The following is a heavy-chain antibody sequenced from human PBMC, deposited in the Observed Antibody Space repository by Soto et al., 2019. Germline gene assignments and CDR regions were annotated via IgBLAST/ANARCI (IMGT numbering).Heavy chain of an antibody. CDR3: ARHERAYVAPSIAAAGTVPG. D-gene: IGHD6-13*01. Sequence: QLQLQESGPGLVKPSETLSLTCTVSGGSISSSSYYWGWIRQPPGKGLEWIGSIYYSGSTYYNPSLKSRVTISVDTSKNQFSLKLSSVTAADTAVYYCARHERAYVAPSIAAAGTVPGWGQGTLVTVSS. CDR1: GGSISSSSYY. CDR2: IYYSGST. V-gene: IGHV4-39*01. J-gene: IGHJ4*02.